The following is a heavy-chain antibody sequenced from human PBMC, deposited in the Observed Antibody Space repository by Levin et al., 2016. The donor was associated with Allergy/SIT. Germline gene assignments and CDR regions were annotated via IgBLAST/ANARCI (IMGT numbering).Heavy chain of an antibody. Sequence: WVRQAPGQGLEWMGWINPNSGGTNYAQKFQGRVTMTRDTSISTAYMELSRLRSDDTAVYYCARAGVGATAIYYYYYYGMDVWGQGTTVTVSS. V-gene: IGHV1-2*02. CDR2: INPNSGGT. CDR3: ARAGVGATAIYYYYYYGMDV. D-gene: IGHD1-26*01. J-gene: IGHJ6*02.